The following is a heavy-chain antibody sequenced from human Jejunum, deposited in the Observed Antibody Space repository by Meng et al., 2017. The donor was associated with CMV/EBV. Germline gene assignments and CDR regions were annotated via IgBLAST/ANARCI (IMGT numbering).Heavy chain of an antibody. D-gene: IGHD5-18*01. CDR2: VFRGGGT. V-gene: IGHV3-66*01. CDR3: ARDTAIDPAMAGAFDY. CDR1: GFTVSSGC. Sequence: GFTVSSGCMTWVRQAPGKGLEWVSAVFRGGGTTYADSVKGRFSISRDSSKNTLDLHMNSVRAEDTAVYYCARDTAIDPAMAGAFDYWGQGTLVTVSS. J-gene: IGHJ4*02.